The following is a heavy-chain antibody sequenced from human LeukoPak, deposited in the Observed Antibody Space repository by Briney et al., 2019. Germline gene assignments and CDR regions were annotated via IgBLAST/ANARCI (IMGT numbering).Heavy chain of an antibody. V-gene: IGHV1-8*01. D-gene: IGHD2-2*01. CDR2: MNPNSGNT. CDR3: ARAGGVRKLGYCSSTSCPVI. CDR1: GYTFTSYD. J-gene: IGHJ3*02. Sequence: GASVKVSCKASGYTFTSYDINWVRQATGQGLEWMGWMNPNSGNTGYAQKFQGRVIMTRNTSISTAYMELSSLRSEDTAVYYCARAGGVRKLGYCSSTSCPVIWGQGTMVTVSS.